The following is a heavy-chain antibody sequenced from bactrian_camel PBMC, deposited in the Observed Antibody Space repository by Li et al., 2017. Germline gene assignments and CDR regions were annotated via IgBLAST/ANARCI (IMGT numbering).Heavy chain of an antibody. CDR1: GYIDDGTCS. CDR2: IIRAGRS. V-gene: IGHV3S53*01. J-gene: IGHJ4*01. CDR3: AAGGERLDISTYRY. D-gene: IGHD1*01. Sequence: HVQLVESGGGSVQAGGSLRLSCAVSGYIDDGTCSMGWARQAPGKQRELVASIIRAGRSSYLDSVKGRFTISQDNAKNTVYLQMHSLKPEDTAMYYCAAGGERLDISTYRYWGQGTQVTVS.